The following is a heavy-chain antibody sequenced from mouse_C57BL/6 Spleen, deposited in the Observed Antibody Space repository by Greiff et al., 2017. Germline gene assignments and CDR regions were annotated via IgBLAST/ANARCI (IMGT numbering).Heavy chain of an antibody. CDR2: ISSGSSPI. J-gene: IGHJ2*01. Sequence: EVQGVESGGGLVKPGGSLKLSCAASGFTFSDYGMHWVRQAPEQGLEWVAYISSGSSPIYYADTVKGRFTISRDNAKNTLFLQMTSLRSEDTAMYYCARRDYFDYWGQGTTLTVSS. CDR3: ARRDYFDY. CDR1: GFTFSDYG. V-gene: IGHV5-17*01.